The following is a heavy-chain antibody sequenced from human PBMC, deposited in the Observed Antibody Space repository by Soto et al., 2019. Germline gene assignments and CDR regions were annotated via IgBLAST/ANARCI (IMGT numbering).Heavy chain of an antibody. CDR3: AADGYSYGYGYYYYGMDV. D-gene: IGHD5-18*01. V-gene: IGHV1-8*01. Sequence: ALVKVSCQASGYTFTSYDINWVRQANRQGLEWMGWINVGSGNTNYAQRFQERVTMTRDMSTSTAYMELSSLRSEDTAVYYCAADGYSYGYGYYYYGMDVWGQGTTVTVSS. J-gene: IGHJ6*02. CDR2: INVGSGNT. CDR1: GYTFTSYD.